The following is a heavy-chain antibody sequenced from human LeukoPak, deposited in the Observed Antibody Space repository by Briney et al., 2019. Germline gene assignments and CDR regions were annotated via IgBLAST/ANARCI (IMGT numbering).Heavy chain of an antibody. Sequence: GGSLRLSCAASGFTFSSYSMNWVSQAPGKGLEWVANIKRDGGDKYYVDSVKGRFTISRDNAKNSLYLQMNSLRAEDTAVYYCASHSSGFFWDYWGQGTLVTVSS. V-gene: IGHV3-7*01. J-gene: IGHJ4*02. CDR3: ASHSSGFFWDY. D-gene: IGHD6-19*01. CDR1: GFTFSSYS. CDR2: IKRDGGDK.